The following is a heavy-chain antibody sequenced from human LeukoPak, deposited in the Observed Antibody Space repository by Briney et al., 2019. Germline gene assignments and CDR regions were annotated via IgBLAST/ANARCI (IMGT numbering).Heavy chain of an antibody. CDR1: GGTFSSYA. D-gene: IGHD4-23*01. CDR2: IIPIFGTA. Sequence: GASVKVSCKASGGTFSSYAISWVRQAPGQGLEWMGGIIPIFGTANYAQKFQGRVTITADKSTSTAYMELRSLRSDDTAVYYCARDRGVVTPSWFDPWGQGTLVTVSS. J-gene: IGHJ5*02. CDR3: ARDRGVVTPSWFDP. V-gene: IGHV1-69*06.